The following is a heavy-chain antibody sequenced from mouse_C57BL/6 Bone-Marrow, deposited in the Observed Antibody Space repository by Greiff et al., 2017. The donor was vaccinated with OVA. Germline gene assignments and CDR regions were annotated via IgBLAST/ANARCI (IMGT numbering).Heavy chain of an antibody. CDR2: IYPRSGNT. V-gene: IGHV1-81*01. CDR1: GYTFTSYG. D-gene: IGHD2-1*01. Sequence: QVHVKQSGAELARPGASVKLSCKASGYTFTSYGISWVKQRTGQGLEWIGEIYPRSGNTYYNEKFKGKATLTADKSSSTAYMELRSLTSEDSAVYFCARGYGNYVYFDYWGQGTTLTVSS. J-gene: IGHJ2*01. CDR3: ARGYGNYVYFDY.